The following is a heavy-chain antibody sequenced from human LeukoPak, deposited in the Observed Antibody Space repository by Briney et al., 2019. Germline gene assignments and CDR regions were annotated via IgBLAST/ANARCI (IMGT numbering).Heavy chain of an antibody. D-gene: IGHD6-13*01. CDR3: ARDSISSSSDFDY. V-gene: IGHV1-2*02. CDR1: GYTFTGYY. CDR2: INPNSGGT. Sequence: ASVKVSCKASGYTFTGYYMHWVRQAPGQGLEWMGWINPNSGGTNYAQKFQGGVTMTRDTSISTAYMELSRLRSDDTAVYYCARDSISSSSDFDYWGQGTLVTVSS. J-gene: IGHJ4*02.